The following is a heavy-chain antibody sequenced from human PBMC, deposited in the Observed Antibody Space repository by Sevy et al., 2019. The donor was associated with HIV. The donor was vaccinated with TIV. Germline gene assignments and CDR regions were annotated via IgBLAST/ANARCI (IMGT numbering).Heavy chain of an antibody. CDR3: ATGVTAGTLDPLFDY. J-gene: IGHJ4*02. V-gene: IGHV3-21*01. CDR1: GFTFSSYS. CDR2: ISISSSYI. D-gene: IGHD6-19*01. Sequence: GGSLRLSCAASGFTFSSYSMNWVRQAPGKGLEWVSSISISSSYIYYADSVKGRFTISRDNAKNSLYLQMNSLRAEDTAVYYCATGVTAGTLDPLFDYWGQRTLVTVSS.